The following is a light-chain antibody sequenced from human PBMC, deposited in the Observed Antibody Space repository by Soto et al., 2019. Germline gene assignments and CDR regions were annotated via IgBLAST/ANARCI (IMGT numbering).Light chain of an antibody. CDR2: DAS. CDR1: QSVSSY. V-gene: IGKV3-11*01. J-gene: IGKJ1*01. CDR3: QQRSNWPRT. Sequence: EILLTPSPATLSLSTGEIATLSCRASQSVSSYLAWYQQKPGQAPRLLIYDASNRATGIPARFSGSGSGTDFTLTISSLEPEDFAVYYCQQRSNWPRTFGQGTKVDIK.